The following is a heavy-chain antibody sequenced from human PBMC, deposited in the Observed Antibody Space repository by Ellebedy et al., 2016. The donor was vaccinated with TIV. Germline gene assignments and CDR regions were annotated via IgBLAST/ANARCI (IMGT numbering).Heavy chain of an antibody. J-gene: IGHJ5*02. CDR2: IFPDDSDT. Sequence: GESLKISCQGSGYDFYNYWIGWVRQMPGKGLEWMAIIFPDDSDTRYSPSFQGQVTISADKSISTAYLQWTGLKASDTAMYYCARHENCYSGSCHADHWGRGTLVTVSS. D-gene: IGHD2-15*01. CDR1: GYDFYNYW. CDR3: ARHENCYSGSCHADH. V-gene: IGHV5-51*01.